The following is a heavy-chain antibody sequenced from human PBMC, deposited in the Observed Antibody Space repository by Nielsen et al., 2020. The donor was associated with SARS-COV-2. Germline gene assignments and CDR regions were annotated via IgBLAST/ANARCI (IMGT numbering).Heavy chain of an antibody. CDR3: ATLYDILTGYAFDI. CDR2: ISWNSGSI. J-gene: IGHJ3*02. CDR1: GFTFDDYA. Sequence: SLRLSCAASGFTFDDYAMHWVRQAPGKGLEWVSGISWNSGSIGYADSVKGRFTISRDNAKNSLYLQMNSLRAEDTALYYCATLYDILTGYAFDIWGQGTMVTVSS. V-gene: IGHV3-9*01. D-gene: IGHD3-9*01.